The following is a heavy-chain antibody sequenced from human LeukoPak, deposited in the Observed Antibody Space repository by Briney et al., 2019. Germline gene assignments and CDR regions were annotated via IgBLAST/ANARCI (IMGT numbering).Heavy chain of an antibody. CDR2: IYYSGST. Sequence: SETLSLTCAVSGGSITSSNWWTWVRQPPGKGLEWIGEIYYSGSTNYNPSLKSRVTISMDKSKNQFSLELTSVTAADTAVYYCAREYGSSHGFDPWGQGTLVTVSS. D-gene: IGHD6-13*01. CDR3: AREYGSSHGFDP. CDR1: GGSITSSNW. J-gene: IGHJ5*02. V-gene: IGHV4-4*02.